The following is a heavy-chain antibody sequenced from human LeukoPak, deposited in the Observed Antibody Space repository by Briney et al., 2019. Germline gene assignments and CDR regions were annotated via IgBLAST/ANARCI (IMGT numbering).Heavy chain of an antibody. D-gene: IGHD3-22*01. J-gene: IGHJ4*02. CDR1: GFTFSSYG. Sequence: GGTLRLSCAASGFTFSSYGMSWVRQAPGKGLEWVSAISGSGGSTYYADSVKGRFTISRDNSKSTLYLQMNSLRAEDTAVYYCAKENYYDSSGYRTEYFDYWGQGTLVTVSS. V-gene: IGHV3-23*01. CDR2: ISGSGGST. CDR3: AKENYYDSSGYRTEYFDY.